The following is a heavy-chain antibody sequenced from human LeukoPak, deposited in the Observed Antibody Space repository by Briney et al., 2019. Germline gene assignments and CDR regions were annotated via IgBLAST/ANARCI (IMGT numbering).Heavy chain of an antibody. V-gene: IGHV3-23*01. CDR2: ISGSGGNT. Sequence: GGSLRLSCAASGFTFTNYALTWVRQAPGKGLEWVSTISGSGGNTYYADSVKGRFTISRDNSKNTLYLQMNSLRAEDTAVYYCAKAHYDFWSGYSGYFFGHWGQGTLVTVSS. CDR3: AKAHYDFWSGYSGYFFGH. D-gene: IGHD3-3*01. J-gene: IGHJ4*02. CDR1: GFTFTNYA.